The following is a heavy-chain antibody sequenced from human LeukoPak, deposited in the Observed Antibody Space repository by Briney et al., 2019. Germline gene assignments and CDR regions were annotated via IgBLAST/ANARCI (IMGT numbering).Heavy chain of an antibody. V-gene: IGHV3-21*01. CDR3: ARVQLERLWDYYYYMDV. CDR1: GFTFSSYS. Sequence: PGGSLRLSCAASGFTFSSYSMNWVRQAPGKGLEWVSSISSSSSYIYYADSVKGRFTISRDNAKNPLYLQMNSLRAEDTAVYYCARVQLERLWDYYYYMDVWGKGTTVTVSS. CDR2: ISSSSSYI. J-gene: IGHJ6*03. D-gene: IGHD1-1*01.